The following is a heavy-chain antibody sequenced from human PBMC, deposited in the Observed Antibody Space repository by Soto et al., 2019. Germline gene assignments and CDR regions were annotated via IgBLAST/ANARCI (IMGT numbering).Heavy chain of an antibody. CDR3: AHRSFANDAFDV. D-gene: IGHD3-3*01. V-gene: IGHV2-5*01. J-gene: IGHJ3*01. CDR1: GFSLSTSGVG. CDR2: IYWNDDK. Sequence: QITLKESGPTLVKPTQPLTLTCTFSGFSLSTSGVGVGWIRQPPGKALEWLALIYWNDDKHYSPSLKSRLTSAKDTSKNQGVLTMTNMGPVDTATYYGAHRSFANDAFDVWGQGAMVTVSS.